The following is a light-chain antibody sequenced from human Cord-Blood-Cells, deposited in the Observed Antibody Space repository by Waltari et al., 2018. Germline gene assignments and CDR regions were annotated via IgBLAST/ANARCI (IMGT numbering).Light chain of an antibody. CDR1: QSVSSN. V-gene: IGKV3-15*01. J-gene: IGKJ4*01. Sequence: EIVMTQPPATLSVSPVERATLSCRASQSVSSNLAGYQQKPGQAPRLLIYGASTRATGIPARFSGSGSGTEFTLTISSLQSEDFAVYYCQQYNNWPPLTFGGGTKVEIK. CDR2: GAS. CDR3: QQYNNWPPLT.